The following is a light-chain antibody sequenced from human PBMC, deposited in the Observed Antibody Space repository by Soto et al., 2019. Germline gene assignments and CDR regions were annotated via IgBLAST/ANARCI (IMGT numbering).Light chain of an antibody. CDR3: QEYNSYPLT. V-gene: IGKV4-1*01. CDR1: QSVLYSSNNKNY. Sequence: DIVMSKSPDSLAGSLGDRATLNCKSSQSVLYSSNNKNYLAWYQQKPGQAPRLLIYGASTRATGIPARFSGSGSGTEFTLTISSLQPDEFATYYCQEYNSYPLTVGGGTKVAIK. J-gene: IGKJ4*01. CDR2: GAS.